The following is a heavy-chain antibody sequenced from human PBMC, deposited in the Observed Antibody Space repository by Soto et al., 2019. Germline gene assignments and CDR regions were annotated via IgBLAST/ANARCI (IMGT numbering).Heavy chain of an antibody. D-gene: IGHD2-2*01. CDR2: FSGSGGNI. J-gene: IGHJ6*02. CDR1: GFTFSTHA. V-gene: IGHV3-23*01. CDR3: AKDPPWTVGPLAMDV. Sequence: GGSLRLSCVASGFTFSTHAMSWVRQAPGKGLEWVSTFSGSGGNIYYAESVKGRLTISRDDSKNTLYLQMNSLRVEDTAVYYCAKDPPWTVGPLAMDVWGQGTTVTSP.